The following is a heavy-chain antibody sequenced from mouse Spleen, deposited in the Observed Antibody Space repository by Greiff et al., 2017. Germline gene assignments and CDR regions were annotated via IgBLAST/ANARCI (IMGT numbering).Heavy chain of an antibody. CDR1: GYTFTDYE. Sequence: QVQLQQSGAELVRPGASVTLSCKASGYTFTDYEMHWVKQTPVHGLEWIGAIDPETGGTAYNQKFKGKAILTADKSSSTAYMELRSLTSEDSAVYYCTREAYGDPAWFAYWGQGTLVTVSA. V-gene: IGHV1-15*01. J-gene: IGHJ3*01. CDR3: TREAYGDPAWFAY. CDR2: IDPETGGT. D-gene: IGHD2-13*01.